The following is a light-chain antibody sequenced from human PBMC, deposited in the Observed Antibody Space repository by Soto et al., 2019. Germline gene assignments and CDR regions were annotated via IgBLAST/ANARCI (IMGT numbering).Light chain of an antibody. V-gene: IGKV1-5*01. Sequence: DIQMTQSPSTLSASVGDRVTITCRSSQSISSWLAWYQQKPGKAPKLLIYDASSLESGVPSRFSGSGSGTDFTLTISSLQPEDFATYYCQQSYSNPLVTFGGGTKVDVK. CDR2: DAS. CDR1: QSISSW. J-gene: IGKJ4*01. CDR3: QQSYSNPLVT.